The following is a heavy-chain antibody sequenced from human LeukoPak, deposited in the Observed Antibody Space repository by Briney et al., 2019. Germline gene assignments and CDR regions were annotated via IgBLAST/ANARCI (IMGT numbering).Heavy chain of an antibody. Sequence: SETLSLTCAVYGGSFRDYYWNWIRQPPGKGLEWIGEINQSGSTNYNPSLKSRVTISVDTSKKQFSLNLSPVTAADTAVYYCAAGCSSTSCYWYYYTDVWGKGTTVTVSS. CDR1: GGSFRDYY. CDR2: INQSGST. V-gene: IGHV4-34*01. J-gene: IGHJ6*03. D-gene: IGHD2-2*01. CDR3: AAGCSSTSCYWYYYTDV.